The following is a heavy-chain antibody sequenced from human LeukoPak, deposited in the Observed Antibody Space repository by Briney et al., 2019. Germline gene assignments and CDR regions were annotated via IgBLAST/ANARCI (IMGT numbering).Heavy chain of an antibody. D-gene: IGHD3-10*01. J-gene: IGHJ5*02. CDR1: GGSFSGYY. Sequence: SSETLSLTCAVYGGSFSGYYWSWIRQPPGKGLEWIGEINHSGSTNYNPSLKSRVTISVDTSKNQFSLKLSSVTAADTAVYYCARVGPVLLWFGDHYNWIDPWGQGTLVTVSS. CDR2: INHSGST. CDR3: ARVGPVLLWFGDHYNWIDP. V-gene: IGHV4-34*01.